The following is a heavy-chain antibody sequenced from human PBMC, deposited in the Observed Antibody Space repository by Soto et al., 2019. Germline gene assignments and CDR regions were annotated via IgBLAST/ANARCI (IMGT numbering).Heavy chain of an antibody. D-gene: IGHD3-10*01. V-gene: IGHV3-74*01. CDR2: INTDGRST. CDR3: VRAAARGDS. J-gene: IGHJ5*01. Sequence: EVQLVESGGGSVHPGGSLRLSCAASGFYFSGDWMHWVRQAPGGGLEWVSRINTDGRSTLYADYVRGRFTISRDNAKSTLYMEMRCLRVDDTAVYYCVRAAARGDSWGPGTLVSVSS. CDR1: GFYFSGDW.